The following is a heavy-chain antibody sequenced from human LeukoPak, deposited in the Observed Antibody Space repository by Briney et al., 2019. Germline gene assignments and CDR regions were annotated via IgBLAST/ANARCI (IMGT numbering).Heavy chain of an antibody. CDR3: ARTVSSAGWSDDAFDI. D-gene: IGHD6-19*01. CDR1: GFTFDDYG. CDR2: INWDGGST. J-gene: IGHJ3*02. Sequence: PGGSLRPSCAASGFTFDDYGMSWARQAPGKGLEWVSGINWDGGSTGYADSVRGRFTISRDNAKNFLYLQMNSLRAEDTALYYCARTVSSAGWSDDAFDIWGQGTMVTVSS. V-gene: IGHV3-20*04.